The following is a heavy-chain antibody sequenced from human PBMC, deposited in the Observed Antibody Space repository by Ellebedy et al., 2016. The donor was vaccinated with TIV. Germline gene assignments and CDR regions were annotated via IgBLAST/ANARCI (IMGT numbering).Heavy chain of an antibody. Sequence: AASVKVSCKASGGTISSYIISWVRQAPGQGLEWMGGINPIFGSANYAQKFQGRVTITADESTSTAYMELSSLRSEDTAVYYCARATEDYPMYYFDYWGQGTLVTVSS. CDR1: GGTISSYI. CDR3: ARATEDYPMYYFDY. V-gene: IGHV1-69*13. J-gene: IGHJ4*02. CDR2: INPIFGSA. D-gene: IGHD3-10*02.